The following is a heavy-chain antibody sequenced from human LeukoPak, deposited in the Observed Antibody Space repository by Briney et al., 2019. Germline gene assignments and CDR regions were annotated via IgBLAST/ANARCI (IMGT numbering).Heavy chain of an antibody. CDR2: MNPNSGNT. V-gene: IGHV1-8*01. J-gene: IGHJ6*02. CDR1: GYTFTSYD. Sequence: ASVKVSCKASGYTFTSYDINWVRQATGQGLEWMGWMNPNSGNTGYAQKFQGRVTMTRNTSISTAYMELSSLRSEDTAVYYCARGSGYDYRGESYYYYYGMDVWGQGTTVTVSS. CDR3: ARGSGYDYRGESYYYYYGMDV. D-gene: IGHD5-12*01.